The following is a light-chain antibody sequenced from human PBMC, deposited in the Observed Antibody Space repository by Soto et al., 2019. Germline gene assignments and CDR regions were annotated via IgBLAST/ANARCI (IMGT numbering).Light chain of an antibody. CDR1: QTLDRDY. J-gene: IGKJ1*01. V-gene: IGKV1-5*03. CDR2: QAP. Sequence: IQMTQSPSTLSASLGDRVTMTCRASQTLDRDYLAWYQQKPGKAPNLLIYQAPTLESGVPSRFSGGGSGTAFTLTISSLQPDDLATYYCHQYDSYPRTFGQGTKVDLK. CDR3: HQYDSYPRT.